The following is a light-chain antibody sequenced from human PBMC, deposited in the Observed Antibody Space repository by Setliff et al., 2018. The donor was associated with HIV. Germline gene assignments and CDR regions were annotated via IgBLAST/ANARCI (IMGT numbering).Light chain of an antibody. Sequence: QSALAQPASVSGSPGQSITISCTGTSSDVGRYDLVSWYQQHPGKAPKLIIYQATKRPSGVSNRFSGSKSGNTASLTISGLQAEGEADYYCCSNTGSNTYVFGTGTKVTVL. CDR1: SSDVGRYDL. CDR2: QAT. V-gene: IGLV2-23*01. CDR3: CSNTGSNTYV. J-gene: IGLJ1*01.